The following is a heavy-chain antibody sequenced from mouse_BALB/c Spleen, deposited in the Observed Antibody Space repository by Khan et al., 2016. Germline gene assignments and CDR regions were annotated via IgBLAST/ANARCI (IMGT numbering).Heavy chain of an antibody. CDR1: GYTFTSYW. V-gene: IGHV1-87*01. Sequence: VELVESGAELARPGASVKLSCKASGYTFTSYWMQWVKQRPGQGLEWIGAIYPGDGDTRYTQKFKGKATLTADKSSSTAYMQLSSLASEDSAVYYCARNYYGFDYGGQGTTLTGSS. J-gene: IGHJ2*01. CDR3: ARNYYGFDY. D-gene: IGHD1-1*01. CDR2: IYPGDGDT.